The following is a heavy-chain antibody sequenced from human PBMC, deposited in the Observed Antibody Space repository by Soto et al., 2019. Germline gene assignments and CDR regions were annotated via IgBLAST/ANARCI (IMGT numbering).Heavy chain of an antibody. CDR1: GGTFSSYA. V-gene: IGHV1-69*01. CDR3: ARDQMGSSWYARLSMDV. Sequence: QVQLVQSGAEVKKPGSSVKVSCKASGGTFSSYAISWVRQAPGQGLEWMGGIIPIFGTANYAQKFQGRVTITADESTSTANMELSSLRSEDTAVNYCARDQMGSSWYARLSMDVWGQGTTVTVSS. J-gene: IGHJ6*02. D-gene: IGHD6-13*01. CDR2: IIPIFGTA.